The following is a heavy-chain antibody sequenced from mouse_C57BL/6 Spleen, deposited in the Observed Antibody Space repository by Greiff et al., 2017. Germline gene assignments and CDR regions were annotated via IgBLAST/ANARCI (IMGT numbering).Heavy chain of an antibody. CDR2: ISSGSSTI. CDR3: ARQGIYYSNSRAMDY. D-gene: IGHD2-5*01. Sequence: EVQRVESGGGLVKPGGSLKLSCAASGFTFSDYGMHWVRQAPEKGLEWVAYISSGSSTIYYADTVKGRFTISRDNAKHTLFLQMTSLRSEDTAMYYCARQGIYYSNSRAMDYWGQGTSVTVSS. V-gene: IGHV5-17*01. CDR1: GFTFSDYG. J-gene: IGHJ4*01.